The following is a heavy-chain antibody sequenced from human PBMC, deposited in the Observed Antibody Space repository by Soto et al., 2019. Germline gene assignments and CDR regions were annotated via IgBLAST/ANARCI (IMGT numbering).Heavy chain of an antibody. Sequence: QVQLVQSGAEVKKPGSSVKVSCKASGGTFSSYTISWVRQAPGQGLEWMGRIIPILGIANYAQKFQGRVTITADKSTGAAYMELGSLGSEDTAVYYCARGPIPAAGDYYFDYWGQGTLVTVSS. J-gene: IGHJ4*02. CDR3: ARGPIPAAGDYYFDY. V-gene: IGHV1-69*02. CDR2: IIPILGIA. CDR1: GGTFSSYT. D-gene: IGHD6-13*01.